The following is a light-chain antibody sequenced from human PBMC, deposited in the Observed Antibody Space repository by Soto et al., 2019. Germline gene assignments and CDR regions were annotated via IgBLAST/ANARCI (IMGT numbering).Light chain of an antibody. J-gene: IGKJ1*01. CDR2: ATS. CDR3: QQYGSSWT. CDR1: QSGSSRY. V-gene: IGKV3-20*01. Sequence: EIVLTQSPGTLSLSPGERATLSCRASQSGSSRYLAWYQQKPGQAPRLLIYATSNRATGIPVRFSGSGSGTDFTLTITRLEPEDFAVYYCQQYGSSWTFGQGTKVEIK.